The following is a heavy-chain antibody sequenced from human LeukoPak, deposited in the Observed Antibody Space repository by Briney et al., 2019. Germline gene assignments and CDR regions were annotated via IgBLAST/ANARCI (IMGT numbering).Heavy chain of an antibody. V-gene: IGHV1-2*02. D-gene: IGHD3-10*01. Sequence: GASVKVSCKASGYTFTGYYMHWVRQAPGQRLEWMGWINPNSGDTKYAQKFQGRVTMTRDTSISTLYMELSGLKSDDTAIYYCARRGSYYDYWGQGSLVTVSS. CDR3: ARRGSYYDY. J-gene: IGHJ4*03. CDR1: GYTFTGYY. CDR2: INPNSGDT.